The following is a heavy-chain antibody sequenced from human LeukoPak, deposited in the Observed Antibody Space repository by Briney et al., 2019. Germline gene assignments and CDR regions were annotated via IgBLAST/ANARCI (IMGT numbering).Heavy chain of an antibody. Sequence: GESLRLSCAASGFTFTIYTMNWVRQAPGRGLEWVSSISSTGNNIYYADSVKGRFTISRDNAKVSLYLEMNSLRAEGTAVYYCARGLRRGDYWGQGTLVTVSS. CDR1: GFTFTIYT. CDR2: ISSTGNNI. V-gene: IGHV3-21*01. D-gene: IGHD4-17*01. J-gene: IGHJ4*02. CDR3: ARGLRRGDY.